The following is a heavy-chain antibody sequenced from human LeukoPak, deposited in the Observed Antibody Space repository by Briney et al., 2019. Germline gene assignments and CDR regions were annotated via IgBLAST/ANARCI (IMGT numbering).Heavy chain of an antibody. D-gene: IGHD1-26*01. Sequence: SGTLSLTCAVSTGSISSDNWWSWVRQPPGKGLEWIGEISHRGSTNYNPSLKRRVTMSVDKSKNQFSLNLSSVTAADTATYYCRGCGGSGGVYFDSWGQGTLVTASS. CDR1: TGSISSDNW. CDR2: ISHRGST. V-gene: IGHV4-4*02. CDR3: RGCGGSGGVYFDS. J-gene: IGHJ4*02.